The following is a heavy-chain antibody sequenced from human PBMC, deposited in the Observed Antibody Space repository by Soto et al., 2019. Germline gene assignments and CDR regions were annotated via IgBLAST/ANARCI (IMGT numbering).Heavy chain of an antibody. D-gene: IGHD3-10*01. V-gene: IGHV1-2*02. CDR2: LKPDNGGT. J-gene: IGHJ6*02. CDR3: ARDLCPLGSGSPCPTYGMDL. CDR1: GYSFTGHY. Sequence: QVQLVQSGAEVKPPGASVKVSCKASGYSFTGHYMHWVRQVSGKRLEFLVWLKPDNGGTYYAPKFQGRVTFTRDTSTTTAYMELSGLHSDDTAVYYCARDLCPLGSGSPCPTYGMDLWGQGTTVAVSS.